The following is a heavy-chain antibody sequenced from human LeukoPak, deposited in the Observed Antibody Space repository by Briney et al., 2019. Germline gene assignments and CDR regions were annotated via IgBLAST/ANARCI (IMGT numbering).Heavy chain of an antibody. CDR2: ISGSGGST. D-gene: IGHD2-2*01. CDR1: GFTFSSYA. J-gene: IGHJ6*04. Sequence: PGASLRLSCAASGFTFSSYAMSWVRQAPGKGLEWVSAISGSGGSTYYADSVKGRFTISRDNAKNSLYLQTNSLRAEDTAVYYCARRALRYCSSTSCPAQYYGVDVWGKGTTVTVSS. CDR3: ARRALRYCSSTSCPAQYYGVDV. V-gene: IGHV3-23*01.